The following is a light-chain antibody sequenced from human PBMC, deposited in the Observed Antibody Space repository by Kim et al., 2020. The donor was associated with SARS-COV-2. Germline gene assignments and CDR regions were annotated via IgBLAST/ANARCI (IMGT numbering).Light chain of an antibody. V-gene: IGLV3-21*04. CDR3: QVWDNSSDHVV. Sequence: AHGKTARITCGGNNIGSKSVHWYQQKPGQAPVLVIYYDSDRPSGIPERFSGSNSGNTATLTISRVEAGDEADYYCQVWDNSSDHVVFGGGTQLTVL. J-gene: IGLJ2*01. CDR2: YDS. CDR1: NIGSKS.